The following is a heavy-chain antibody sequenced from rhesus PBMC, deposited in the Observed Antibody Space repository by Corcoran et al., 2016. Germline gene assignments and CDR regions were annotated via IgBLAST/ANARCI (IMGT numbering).Heavy chain of an antibody. CDR1: GGSISSSNW. CDR2: IGGSQGNT. CDR3: ARLPYGNYYFDY. J-gene: IGHJ4*01. V-gene: IGHV4-65*02. Sequence: QVQLQESGPGLVKPSETLSLTCAVSGGSISSSNWWSWIRQPPGKGLEWSGNIGGSQGNTYYNPALKSRVTISKDTSKSRFSVRLSSVTAADTAVYYCARLPYGNYYFDYWGQGVLVTVSS. D-gene: IGHD4-35*01.